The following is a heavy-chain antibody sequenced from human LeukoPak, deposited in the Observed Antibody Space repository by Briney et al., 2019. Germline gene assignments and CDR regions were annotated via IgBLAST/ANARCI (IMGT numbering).Heavy chain of an antibody. D-gene: IGHD4-17*01. Sequence: SETLSLTCAVYGGSFSGYYWSWIRQPPGKGLEWIGEINHSGSTNYNPSLKSRVTISVDTSKNQFSLKLSSVTAADTAVYYCARNGHIKYWFDPWGQGTLVTVSS. CDR2: INHSGST. CDR3: ARNGHIKYWFDP. CDR1: GGSFSGYY. V-gene: IGHV4-34*01. J-gene: IGHJ5*02.